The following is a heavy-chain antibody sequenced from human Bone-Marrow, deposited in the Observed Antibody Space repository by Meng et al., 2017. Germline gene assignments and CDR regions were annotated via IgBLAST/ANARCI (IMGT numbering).Heavy chain of an antibody. D-gene: IGHD6-19*01. CDR1: GGSINSYH. CDR3: ARDRGGSGWYYFDY. Sequence: ESLKISCTVSGGSINSYHWSWIRQPPGKGLEWIANIYYSGSTNYNPSLKSRVTISVDTSKKQFSLEVSSVTAADTAVYYCARDRGGSGWYYFDYWGQGTLVTVSS. V-gene: IGHV4-59*01. CDR2: IYYSGST. J-gene: IGHJ4*02.